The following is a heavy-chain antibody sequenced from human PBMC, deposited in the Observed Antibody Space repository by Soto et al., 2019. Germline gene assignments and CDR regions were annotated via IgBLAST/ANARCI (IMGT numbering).Heavy chain of an antibody. V-gene: IGHV4-59*01. CDR1: GGSISSYY. CDR2: IYYSGST. D-gene: IGHD6-19*01. J-gene: IGHJ6*03. CDR3: ASSVAGGVEYYYYYMDV. Sequence: ASETLSLTCTVSGGSISSYYWSWIRQPPGKGLEWIGYIYYSGSTNYNPSLKSRVTISVDTSKNQFSLKLSSVTAADTAVYYCASSVAGGVEYYYYYMDVWGKGTTVTVSS.